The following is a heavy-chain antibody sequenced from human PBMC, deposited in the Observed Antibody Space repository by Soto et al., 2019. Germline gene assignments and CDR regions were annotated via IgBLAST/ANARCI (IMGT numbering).Heavy chain of an antibody. J-gene: IGHJ4*02. V-gene: IGHV3-33*01. CDR3: ARETPITMVRGGQFDY. CDR1: GFTFSSYG. D-gene: IGHD3-10*01. CDR2: IWYDGSNK. Sequence: QVQLVESGGGVVQPGRSLRLSCAASGFTFSSYGMHWVRQAPGKGLEWVAVIWYDGSNKYYADSVKGRFTISRDNSKNTLYLKMNSLRAEDTAVYYCARETPITMVRGGQFDYWGQGTLVTVSS.